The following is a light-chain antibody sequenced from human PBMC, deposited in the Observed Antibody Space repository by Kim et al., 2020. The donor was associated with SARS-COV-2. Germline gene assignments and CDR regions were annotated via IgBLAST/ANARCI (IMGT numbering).Light chain of an antibody. Sequence: GQKVTISCSGSSPNIGNNYVSLYHQLPGTTPKLLIYDNDKRPSGIPDRFSGSKSGTSATLGIAALQTGDEAVYYCGTWDNKLSAGVFGGGTQLTVL. CDR2: DND. CDR1: SPNIGNNY. CDR3: GTWDNKLSAGV. J-gene: IGLJ2*01. V-gene: IGLV1-51*01.